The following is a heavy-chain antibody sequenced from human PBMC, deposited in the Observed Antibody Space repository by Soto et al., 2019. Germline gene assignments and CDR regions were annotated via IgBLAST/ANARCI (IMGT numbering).Heavy chain of an antibody. CDR2: ISSSSSYI. D-gene: IGHD3-9*01. Sequence: EVQLVESGGGLVKPGGSLRLSCAASGFTFSSYSMNWVRQAPGKGLEWVSSISSSSSYIYYADSVKGRFTISRDNAKNSLYLQMNSLRAEDTAVYYCAREGVLRYFDWLLPSGWFAPWGQGTLVTVSS. J-gene: IGHJ5*02. V-gene: IGHV3-21*01. CDR1: GFTFSSYS. CDR3: AREGVLRYFDWLLPSGWFAP.